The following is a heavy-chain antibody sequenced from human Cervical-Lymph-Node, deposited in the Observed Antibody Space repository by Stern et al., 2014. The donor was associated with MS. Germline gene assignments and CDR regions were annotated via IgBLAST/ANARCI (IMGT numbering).Heavy chain of an antibody. V-gene: IGHV1-3*01. J-gene: IGHJ6*02. Sequence: VQLVESGAEVKKPGASVKVSSKASGYTFTSYAMHWVRQAPGQRLEWMGWINAGNGNTKYSQKFQGRVTITRDTSASTAYMELSSLRSEDTDVYYCARGPLRYFDWLPMYGMDVWGQGTTVTVSS. CDR3: ARGPLRYFDWLPMYGMDV. CDR2: INAGNGNT. CDR1: GYTFTSYA. D-gene: IGHD3-9*01.